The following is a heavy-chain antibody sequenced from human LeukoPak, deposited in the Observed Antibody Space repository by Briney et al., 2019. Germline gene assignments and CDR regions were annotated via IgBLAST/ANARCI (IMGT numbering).Heavy chain of an antibody. CDR1: GFTFNNYG. Sequence: GGSLRLSCAASGFTFNNYGIHYVRQAPGKGLEWVAVISDDGRHKNYADSVKGRFTISRDNSNNTLYLQMNSLRVEDTGVYYCAKDRETTASGTFDYWGQGTLVTVSS. D-gene: IGHD6-13*01. J-gene: IGHJ4*02. CDR2: ISDDGRHK. V-gene: IGHV3-30*18. CDR3: AKDRETTASGTFDY.